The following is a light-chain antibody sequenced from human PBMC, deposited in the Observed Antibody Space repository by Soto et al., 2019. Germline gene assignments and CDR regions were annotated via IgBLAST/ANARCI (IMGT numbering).Light chain of an antibody. Sequence: DIQMTQSPSTLSASVGDRVTITCRASQSISSWLAWYQQKPGKAPKLLIYDASSLESGVPSRFSGSGSGPEFALTLSSLKPDDCATYYCQQYNSYPLTFGGGTKVEIK. J-gene: IGKJ4*01. CDR3: QQYNSYPLT. V-gene: IGKV1-5*01. CDR2: DAS. CDR1: QSISSW.